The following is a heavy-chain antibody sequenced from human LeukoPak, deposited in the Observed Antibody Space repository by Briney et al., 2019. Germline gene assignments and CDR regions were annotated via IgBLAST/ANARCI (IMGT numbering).Heavy chain of an antibody. CDR1: GGSVSSGTYY. V-gene: IGHV4-61*01. CDR3: AREGGLGGSFDY. Sequence: PSETLSLTCTVSGGSVSSGTYYWSWIRQPPGKGLEWIGYIYYIGSTTYNPSLKSRVTISVDTSKNQFSLKLSSVTAADTAVYYCAREGGLGGSFDYWGQGTLVTVSS. CDR2: IYYIGST. J-gene: IGHJ4*02. D-gene: IGHD3-16*01.